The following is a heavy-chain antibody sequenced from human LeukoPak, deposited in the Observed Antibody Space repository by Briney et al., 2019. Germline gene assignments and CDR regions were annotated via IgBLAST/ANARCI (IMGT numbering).Heavy chain of an antibody. V-gene: IGHV3-23*01. Sequence: GGSLRLSCAASGFTFSSYAMSWVRQAPGKGLEWVSAISGSGGSTYYADSVKGRFTISRDNSKNTLYLQMNSLRAEDTAVYYCASHVLLWFGELYYWGQGTLVTVSS. CDR2: ISGSGGST. CDR3: ASHVLLWFGELYY. J-gene: IGHJ4*02. D-gene: IGHD3-10*01. CDR1: GFTFSSYA.